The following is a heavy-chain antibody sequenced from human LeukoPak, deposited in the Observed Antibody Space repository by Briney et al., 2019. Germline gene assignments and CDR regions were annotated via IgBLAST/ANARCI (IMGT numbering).Heavy chain of an antibody. D-gene: IGHD3-16*01. CDR3: ARGLGATFYHY. J-gene: IGHJ4*02. V-gene: IGHV3-66*01. Sequence: GGSLRLSCALSGFTVSRDYVSWVRQAPGKVLEWVSTIYGAGNTDYGDYVKGRFTISRDNSKNTVFLQMSSLRAEDTALYYCARGLGATFYHYWGQGTLVTVSS. CDR2: IYGAGNT. CDR1: GFTVSRDY.